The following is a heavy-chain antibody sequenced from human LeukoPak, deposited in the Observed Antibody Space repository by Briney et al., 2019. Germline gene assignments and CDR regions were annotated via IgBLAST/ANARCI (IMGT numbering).Heavy chain of an antibody. J-gene: IGHJ5*02. Sequence: PSETLSLTCTVSGGSISSYYWSWIRQPPGKGLEWIGDIYCSGNTKYNPSFKSRVTTSVDTSKNQFSLKLNSVTAADTAMYYCARWVTSNCLDPWGPGTLVTVSS. CDR1: GGSISSYY. CDR3: ARWVTSNCLDP. CDR2: IYCSGNT. V-gene: IGHV4-59*08. D-gene: IGHD2-21*02.